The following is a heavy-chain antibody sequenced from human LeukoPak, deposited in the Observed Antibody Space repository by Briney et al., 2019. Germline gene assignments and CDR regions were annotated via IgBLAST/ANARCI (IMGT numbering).Heavy chain of an antibody. J-gene: IGHJ4*02. CDR2: ISYDGSNI. D-gene: IGHD4-17*01. V-gene: IGHV3-30-3*01. CDR1: GFTFSSYA. CDR3: ARESLYDYGDYVYFDY. Sequence: AGGSLRLSCAASGFTFSSYAMHWVRQAPGKGLEWVAVISYDGSNIYYADSVKGRFTISRDNSKNTLYLQMNSLRAEDTAVYYRARESLYDYGDYVYFDYWGQGTLATVSS.